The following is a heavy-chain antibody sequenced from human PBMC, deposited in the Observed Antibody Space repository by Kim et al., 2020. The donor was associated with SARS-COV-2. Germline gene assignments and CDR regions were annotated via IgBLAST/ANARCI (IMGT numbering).Heavy chain of an antibody. CDR3: ASAPPGVPEYYYGMDV. V-gene: IGHV3-13*01. J-gene: IGHJ6*02. CDR1: GFTFSSYD. D-gene: IGHD7-27*01. CDR2: IGTTGDT. Sequence: GGSLRLSCAASGFTFSSYDMHWVRQATGKGLEWVSAIGTTGDTYYPGSVKGRFTISRENAKNSLYLQMNSLRAGDTAVYYCASAPPGVPEYYYGMDVWGQGTTVTVSS.